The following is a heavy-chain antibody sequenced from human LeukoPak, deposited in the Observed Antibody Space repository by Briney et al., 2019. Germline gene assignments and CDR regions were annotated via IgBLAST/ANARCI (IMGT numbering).Heavy chain of an antibody. CDR2: ISYDGSNK. J-gene: IGHJ3*02. CDR3: ARGVMGIAAPVAFDI. CDR1: GFTFSSYA. V-gene: IGHV3-30-3*01. Sequence: GGSLRLSCAASGFTFSSYAMHWVRQAPGKGLEWVAVISYDGSNKYYADSVKGQFTISRDNSKNTLYLQMNSLRAEDTAVYYCARGVMGIAAPVAFDIWGQGTMVTVSS. D-gene: IGHD6-13*01.